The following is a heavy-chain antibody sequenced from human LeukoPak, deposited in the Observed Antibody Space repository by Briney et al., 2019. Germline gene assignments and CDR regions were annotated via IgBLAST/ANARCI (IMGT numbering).Heavy chain of an antibody. CDR2: IYSGGTT. J-gene: IGHJ4*02. CDR3: ARGKGYSGYDFDY. V-gene: IGHV3-53*01. Sequence: GGSLRLSCAASGFSVSTNYMSWVRQAPGKGLEWVSVIYSGGTTYHADSVKGRFTISRDNSKNTLFLQMNSLRAEDTAAYHCARGKGYSGYDFDYWGQGTLVTVSS. D-gene: IGHD5-12*01. CDR1: GFSVSTNY.